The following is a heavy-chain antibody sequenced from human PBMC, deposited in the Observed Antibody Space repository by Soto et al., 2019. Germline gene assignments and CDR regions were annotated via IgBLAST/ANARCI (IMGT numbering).Heavy chain of an antibody. V-gene: IGHV1-18*01. CDR1: GYTFVNYD. CDR2: ISVYNGNT. CDR3: ARRVVVLTSDWFDP. J-gene: IGHJ5*02. D-gene: IGHD2-15*01. Sequence: QVQLVQSGAEVKKPGASVKVSCKASGYTFVNYDISWVRQAPGQGLEWMGWISVYNGNTNYAQKVQGRVTMTTDTSTSTADMELRSLRSDDTAVYYCARRVVVLTSDWFDPWGQGTLVTVSS.